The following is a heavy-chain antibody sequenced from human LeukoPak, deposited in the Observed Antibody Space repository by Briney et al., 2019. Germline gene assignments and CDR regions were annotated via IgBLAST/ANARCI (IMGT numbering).Heavy chain of an antibody. V-gene: IGHV3-30-3*01. J-gene: IGHJ6*02. Sequence: QAGGSLRLSCAASGFTFSSYAMHWVRQAPGKGLEWVAVISYDGGNKYYADSVKGRFTISRDNSKNTLYLQMNSLRAEDTAVYYCAKEARTYYDFWSGYYTWAYYYYYGMDVWGQGTTVTVSS. CDR2: ISYDGGNK. D-gene: IGHD3-3*01. CDR1: GFTFSSYA. CDR3: AKEARTYYDFWSGYYTWAYYYYYGMDV.